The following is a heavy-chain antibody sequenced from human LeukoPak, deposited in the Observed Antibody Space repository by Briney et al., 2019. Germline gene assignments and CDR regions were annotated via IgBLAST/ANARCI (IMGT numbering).Heavy chain of an antibody. CDR2: IYYSGST. CDR3: ARRNWSSSWSLAFDI. CDR1: GYSISTGYY. V-gene: IGHV4-38-2*02. Sequence: SETLSLTCTVSGYSISTGYYWDWIRQPPGKGLEWIGSIYYSGSTYYNPSLKSRVTISVDTSKNQFSLKLSSVTAADTAVYYCARRNWSSSWSLAFDIWGQGAMVTVSS. D-gene: IGHD6-13*01. J-gene: IGHJ3*02.